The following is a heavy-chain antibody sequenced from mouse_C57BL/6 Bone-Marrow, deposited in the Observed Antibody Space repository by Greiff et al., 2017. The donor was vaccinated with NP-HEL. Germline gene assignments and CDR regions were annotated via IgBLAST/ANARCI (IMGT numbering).Heavy chain of an antibody. D-gene: IGHD1-1*01. CDR1: GYTFTDYY. J-gene: IGHJ3*01. V-gene: IGHV1-26*01. CDR2: INPNNGGT. Sequence: EVQLQQSGPELVKPGASVKISCKASGYTFTDYYMNWVKQSHGKSLEWIGDINPNNGGTSYNQKFKGKATLTVDKSSSTAYMELRSLTSEDSAVYDCAKLLAPYWGQGTLVTVSA. CDR3: AKLLAPY.